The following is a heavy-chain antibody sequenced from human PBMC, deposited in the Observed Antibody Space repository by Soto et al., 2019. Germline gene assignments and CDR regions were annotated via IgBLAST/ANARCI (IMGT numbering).Heavy chain of an antibody. J-gene: IGHJ5*02. V-gene: IGHV1-8*01. D-gene: IGHD5-12*01. CDR1: GYTFTSYD. Sequence: GASVKVSCKASGYTFTSYDINWVRQATGQGLEWMGWMNPNSGNTGYAQKFQGRVTMTRNTSISTAYMDLSSLRSEDTAVYYCARGRRDGYIDQPWGQGTLVTVSS. CDR3: ARGRRDGYIDQP. CDR2: MNPNSGNT.